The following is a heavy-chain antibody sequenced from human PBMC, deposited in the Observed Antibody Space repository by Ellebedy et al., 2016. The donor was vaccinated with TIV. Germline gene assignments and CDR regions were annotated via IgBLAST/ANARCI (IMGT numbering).Heavy chain of an antibody. Sequence: MPGGSLRLSCGIYGGSLSGHYWSWIRQSPGKGLQWIGEIKDSGSTNYNPSLKSRVTISVDTSKNQFSLKLSPVTAADTAVLYCASGVSYGLLDYWGQGTLVAVSS. D-gene: IGHD5-18*01. CDR1: GGSLSGHY. J-gene: IGHJ4*02. CDR2: IKDSGST. CDR3: ASGVSYGLLDY. V-gene: IGHV4-34*01.